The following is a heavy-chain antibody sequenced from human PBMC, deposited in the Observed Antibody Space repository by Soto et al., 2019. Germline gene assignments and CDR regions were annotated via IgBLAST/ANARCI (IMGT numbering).Heavy chain of an antibody. CDR2: ISAYNGNT. CDR3: ARDLYYGSGSYRWFGP. V-gene: IGHV1-18*04. J-gene: IGHJ5*02. Sequence: ASVKVSCKASGYTFTSYGISWVRQAPGQGLEWMGWISAYNGNTNYAQKLQGRVTMTTETSTSTAYMELRSLRSDDTAVYYCARDLYYGSGSYRWFGPWGQGTLVTVSS. CDR1: GYTFTSYG. D-gene: IGHD3-10*01.